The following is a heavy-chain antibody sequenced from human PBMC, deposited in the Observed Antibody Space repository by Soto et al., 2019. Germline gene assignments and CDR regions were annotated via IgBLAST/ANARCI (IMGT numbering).Heavy chain of an antibody. Sequence: QVQLVQSGAEVKKPGASVKVSCKASGYTFTSYGISWVRQAPGQGLEWMGWISAYNGNTNYAQKLQGRVTMTTATAKRTAYMELRSLRSDDTGVDSCARDWSGSYPEPRGGGDYWGQGTLVTGSS. J-gene: IGHJ4*02. CDR3: ARDWSGSYPEPRGGGDY. V-gene: IGHV1-18*04. CDR1: GYTFTSYG. CDR2: ISAYNGNT. D-gene: IGHD1-26*01.